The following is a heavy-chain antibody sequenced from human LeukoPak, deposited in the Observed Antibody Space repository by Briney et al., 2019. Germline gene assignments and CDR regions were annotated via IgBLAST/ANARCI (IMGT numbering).Heavy chain of an antibody. J-gene: IGHJ6*03. D-gene: IGHD4-23*01. Sequence: SETLSLTCTVSGGSISSGGYYWSWIRQHPGKGLEWIGSIYYSGSTYYNPSLKSRVTISVDTSKNQFSLKLSSVTAADTAVYYCAREGFYGGNSAYYYYYYMDVWGKGTTVTVSS. CDR1: GGSISSGGYY. V-gene: IGHV4-31*03. CDR3: AREGFYGGNSAYYYYYYMDV. CDR2: IYYSGST.